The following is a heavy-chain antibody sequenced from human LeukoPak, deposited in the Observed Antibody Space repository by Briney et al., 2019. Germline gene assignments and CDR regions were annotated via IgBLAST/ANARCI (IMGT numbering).Heavy chain of an antibody. Sequence: PSETLSLACTVSGGSISNYFWNWIRQSPGKRLEWIGFVYNGGSTNYNPSLKSRVTMSVDTSKNQFSLKMSYVTAVDTAMYYCARERSGSYYRWYFDLWGRGTLVTVSS. V-gene: IGHV4-59*01. CDR2: VYNGGST. J-gene: IGHJ2*01. CDR1: GGSISNYF. CDR3: ARERSGSYYRWYFDL. D-gene: IGHD1-26*01.